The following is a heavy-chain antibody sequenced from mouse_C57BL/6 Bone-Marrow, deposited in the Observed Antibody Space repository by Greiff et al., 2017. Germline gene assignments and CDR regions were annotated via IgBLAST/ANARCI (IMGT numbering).Heavy chain of an antibody. CDR3: ARSALYYGRFAY. CDR1: GYTFTSYT. V-gene: IGHV1-4*01. Sequence: QVQLQQSGAELARPGASVKMSCKASGYTFTSYTMHWVKQRPGQGLEWIGYINPSSGYTKYNQKFKDKATLTADKSSSTAYMQLSSLTSEDFAVYYCARSALYYGRFAYWGQGTLVTVSA. CDR2: INPSSGYT. J-gene: IGHJ3*01. D-gene: IGHD1-1*01.